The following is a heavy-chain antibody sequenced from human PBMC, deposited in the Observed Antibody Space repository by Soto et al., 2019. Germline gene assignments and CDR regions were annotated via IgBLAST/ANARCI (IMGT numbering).Heavy chain of an antibody. CDR2: IYYSGST. V-gene: IGHV4-61*01. CDR3: ARGLVSYYYDSSGYHYYYGMDV. Sequence: QVQLQESGPGLVKPSETLSLTCTVSGGSVSSGSYYWSWIRQPPGKGLEWIGYIYYSGSTNYNPSLKSRVTISVDTSKNQFSLKLSSVTAADTAVYYCARGLVSYYYDSSGYHYYYGMDVWGQGTTVTVS. CDR1: GGSVSSGSYY. D-gene: IGHD3-22*01. J-gene: IGHJ6*02.